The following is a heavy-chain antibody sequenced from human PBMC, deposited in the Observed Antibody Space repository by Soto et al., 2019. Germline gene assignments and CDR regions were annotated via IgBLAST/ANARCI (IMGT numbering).Heavy chain of an antibody. CDR3: ARFSPPRKSYDSNPGWFDP. CDR2: VSSTGST. J-gene: IGHJ5*02. Sequence: SETLSLTCTVSGGSLNRYYWTWIRQSPGKGLEWIGYVSSTGSTNYNPSLKSRLTMSLDTSTNEVSLSLTSVTAADAAVYFCARFSPPRKSYDSNPGWFDPWGQGIIVTVSS. CDR1: GGSLNRYY. V-gene: IGHV4-59*01. D-gene: IGHD3-22*01.